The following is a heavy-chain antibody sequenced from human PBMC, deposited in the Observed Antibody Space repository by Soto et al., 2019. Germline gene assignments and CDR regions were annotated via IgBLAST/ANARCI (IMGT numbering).Heavy chain of an antibody. J-gene: IGHJ3*02. CDR2: IIPIRGIA. CDR1: GVTFSSYT. CDR3: ARVSLAARRRIGGEDI. V-gene: IGHV1-69*02. Sequence: QVQLVQSGAEVKKPGSSVKVSCKASGVTFSSYTISWVRQAPGQGLEWMGRIIPIRGIANYAQKFQGRVTITADKSPSTAYMELSSLSSEDTDVYYCARVSLAARRRIGGEDIWGQGTMVTVSS. D-gene: IGHD6-6*01.